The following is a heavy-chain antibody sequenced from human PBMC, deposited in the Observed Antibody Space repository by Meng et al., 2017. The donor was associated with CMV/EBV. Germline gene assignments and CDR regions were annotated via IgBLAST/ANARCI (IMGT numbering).Heavy chain of an antibody. V-gene: IGHV1-69*05. J-gene: IGHJ5*02. CDR1: GYTFSSYA. CDR2: IIPIFGTA. Sequence: SVKVSCKASGYTFSSYAISWVRQATGQGLEWMGGIIPIFGTANYAQKFQGRVTITTDESTSTAYMELSSLRSEDTAVYYCARAAIVVVPAAPETENWFDPWGQGTLVTVSS. D-gene: IGHD2-2*01. CDR3: ARAAIVVVPAAPETENWFDP.